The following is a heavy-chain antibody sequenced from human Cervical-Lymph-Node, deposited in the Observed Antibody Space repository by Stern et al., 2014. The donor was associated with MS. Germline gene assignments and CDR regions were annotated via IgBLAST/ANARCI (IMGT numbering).Heavy chain of an antibody. Sequence: VQLVQSGGGLIQPGGSLRLSCAASGFSVRSNSMSWVRQAPGQGLAWVSVIFSGGSTYYADSVKGRFTISRDNSKNTVYLEMNSLRVEDTAVYYCARDVRSSWYRWFDPWGQGTLVTVSS. CDR3: ARDVRSSWYRWFDP. CDR1: GFSVRSNS. D-gene: IGHD6-13*01. J-gene: IGHJ5*02. CDR2: IFSGGST. V-gene: IGHV3-53*01.